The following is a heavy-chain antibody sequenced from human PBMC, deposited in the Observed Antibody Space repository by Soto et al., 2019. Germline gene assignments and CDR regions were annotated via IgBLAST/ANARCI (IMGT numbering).Heavy chain of an antibody. D-gene: IGHD6-13*01. Sequence: PSETLFLTCTVSGGSVSSGSYYWSWIRQPPGKGLEWIGYIYYSGSTNYNPSLKSRVTISVDTSKNQFSLKLSSVTAADTAVYYCARAGTAGTGGWFDTWGQGTLGTVSS. CDR2: IYYSGST. V-gene: IGHV4-61*01. CDR1: GGSVSSGSYY. J-gene: IGHJ5*02. CDR3: ARAGTAGTGGWFDT.